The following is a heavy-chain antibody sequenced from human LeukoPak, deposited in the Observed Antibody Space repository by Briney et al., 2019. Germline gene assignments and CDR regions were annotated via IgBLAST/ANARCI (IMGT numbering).Heavy chain of an antibody. CDR1: GGSISSYY. CDR3: ARGGGGVGYYYDSSGYYRDAFDI. D-gene: IGHD3-22*01. Sequence: PSETLSLTCTVSGGSISSYYWSWIRQPPGKGLEWIGYIYYSGSTNYNPSLKSRVTISVDTSKNQFSLKLSSVTAADTAVYYCARGGGGVGYYYDSSGYYRDAFDIWGQGTMVTVSS. V-gene: IGHV4-59*01. J-gene: IGHJ3*02. CDR2: IYYSGST.